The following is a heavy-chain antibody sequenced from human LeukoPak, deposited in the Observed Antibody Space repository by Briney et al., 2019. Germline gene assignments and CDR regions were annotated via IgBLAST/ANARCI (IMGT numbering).Heavy chain of an antibody. Sequence: KPGGSLRLSCAASGFTFSSCGFNWVRQAPGKGLGWVSSIGPTGTDRYYADSVRGRFTISRDNAKNSMYLQMDSLRDEDTAVYYCATETIGRHYDYWGQGTLLTVSS. CDR1: GFTFSSCG. V-gene: IGHV3-21*01. D-gene: IGHD1-14*01. CDR2: IGPTGTDR. CDR3: ATETIGRHYDY. J-gene: IGHJ4*02.